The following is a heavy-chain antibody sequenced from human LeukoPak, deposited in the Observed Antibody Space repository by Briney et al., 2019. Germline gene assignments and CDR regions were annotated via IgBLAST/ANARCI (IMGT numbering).Heavy chain of an antibody. D-gene: IGHD3-10*01. CDR1: GFIFSSQW. Sequence: GGSLRLSCEASGFIFSSQWMSWVRQAPGKGLEWVANIKRDGSETYYVNSVKGRFTISRDNAKNSLYLQMNSLRAEDTAVYYCARGWFGELSFFDYWGQGTLVTVSS. V-gene: IGHV3-7*01. CDR2: IKRDGSET. CDR3: ARGWFGELSFFDY. J-gene: IGHJ4*02.